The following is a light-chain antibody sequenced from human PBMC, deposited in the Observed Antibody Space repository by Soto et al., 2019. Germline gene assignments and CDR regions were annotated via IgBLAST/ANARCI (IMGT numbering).Light chain of an antibody. V-gene: IGLV2-14*01. J-gene: IGLJ7*01. CDR1: SSDVGAYNY. CDR2: DVT. Sequence: QSVLAQPASVSGSPGQSITISCTGTSSDVGAYNYVSWYHQHHPGKAPELIIYDVTDWPSGVSTRFSGSKSGNTASLTISGLQAEDEGDYYCSSYTTIKTVIFGGGTQLTVL. CDR3: SSYTTIKTVI.